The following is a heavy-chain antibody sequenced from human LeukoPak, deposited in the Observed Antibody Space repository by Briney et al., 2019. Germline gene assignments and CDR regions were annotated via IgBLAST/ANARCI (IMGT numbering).Heavy chain of an antibody. Sequence: GGSLRLSCVASGITFSNYAVSWVRQAPEKGLDWVSVISGSAHKIRYADSVKGRFTISRDNSENIVYLQMNSLRAEDTAVYYCAGRVTGYSSGYVYWGQGTLVTVSS. D-gene: IGHD5-18*01. V-gene: IGHV3-23*01. CDR2: ISGSAHKI. CDR1: GITFSNYA. CDR3: AGRVTGYSSGYVY. J-gene: IGHJ4*02.